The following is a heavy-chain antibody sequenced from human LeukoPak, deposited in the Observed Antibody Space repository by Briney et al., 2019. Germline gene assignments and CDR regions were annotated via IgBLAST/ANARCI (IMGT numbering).Heavy chain of an antibody. CDR1: GGSISSHY. CDR3: ARAKGRPYYDILTGYYRVNWFDP. Sequence: SETLSLTCTVSGGSISSHYWSWIRQPPGKGLEWIGEINHSGSTNYNPSLKSRVTISVDTSKNQFSLKLSSVTAADTAVYYCARAKGRPYYDILTGYYRVNWFDPWGQGTLVTVSS. CDR2: INHSGST. V-gene: IGHV4-34*01. J-gene: IGHJ5*02. D-gene: IGHD3-9*01.